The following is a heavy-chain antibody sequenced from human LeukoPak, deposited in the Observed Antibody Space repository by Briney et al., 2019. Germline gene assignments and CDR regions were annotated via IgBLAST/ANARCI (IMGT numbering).Heavy chain of an antibody. D-gene: IGHD1-26*01. CDR3: ARRWDYYYYYMDV. Sequence: SETLSLTCAVYGGSFSGYYWGWIRQPPGKGLEWIGSIYYSGSTYYNPPLKSRVTISVDKSKNQFSLKLSSVTAADTAVYYCARRWDYYYYYMDVWGKGTTVTVSS. J-gene: IGHJ6*03. CDR1: GGSFSGYY. V-gene: IGHV4-34*01. CDR2: IYYSGST.